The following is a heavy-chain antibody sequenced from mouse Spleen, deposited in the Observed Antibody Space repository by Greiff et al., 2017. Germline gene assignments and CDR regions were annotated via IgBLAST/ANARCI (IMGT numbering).Heavy chain of an antibody. Sequence: QVHVKQSGPGLVQPSQSLSITCTVSGFSLTSYGVHWVRQSPGKGLEWLGVIWSGGSTDYNAAFISRLSISKDNSKSQVFFKMNSLQADDTAIYYCARKGTVVAQYYYAMDYWGQGTSVTVSS. D-gene: IGHD1-1*01. CDR1: GFSLTSYG. CDR3: ARKGTVVAQYYYAMDY. J-gene: IGHJ4*01. V-gene: IGHV2-2*01. CDR2: IWSGGST.